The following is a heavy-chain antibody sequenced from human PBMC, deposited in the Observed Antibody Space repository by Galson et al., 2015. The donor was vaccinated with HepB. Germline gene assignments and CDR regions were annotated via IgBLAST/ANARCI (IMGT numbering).Heavy chain of an antibody. CDR2: IIPIFGTA. D-gene: IGHD3-3*01. CDR3: ARHGPAYYDFWSGPSRRDYYYYYGMDV. CDR1: GGTFSSYA. Sequence: SVKVSCKASGGTFSSYAISWVRQAPGQGLEWMGGIIPIFGTANYAQKFQGRVTITADESTSTAYMELSSLRSEDTAVYYCARHGPAYYDFWSGPSRRDYYYYYGMDVWGQGTTVTVSS. V-gene: IGHV1-69*13. J-gene: IGHJ6*02.